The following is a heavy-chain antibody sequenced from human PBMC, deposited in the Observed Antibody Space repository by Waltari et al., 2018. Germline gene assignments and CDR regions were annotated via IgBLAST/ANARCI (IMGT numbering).Heavy chain of an antibody. CDR3: ARGAVAGRDQGGLAFDP. D-gene: IGHD6-19*01. CDR1: GGTFSSYA. Sequence: QVQLVQSGAEVKKPGSSVKVSCKASGGTFSSYAISWVRQAPGQGLELMGGIIPIFGTANYAQKFQGRVTITADESTSTAYMELSSLRSEDTAVYYCARGAVAGRDQGGLAFDPWGQGTLVTVSS. V-gene: IGHV1-69*01. J-gene: IGHJ5*02. CDR2: IIPIFGTA.